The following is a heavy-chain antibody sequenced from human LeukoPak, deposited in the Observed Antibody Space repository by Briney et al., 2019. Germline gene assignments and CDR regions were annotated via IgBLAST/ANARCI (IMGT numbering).Heavy chain of an antibody. J-gene: IGHJ4*02. CDR3: ARTLYYDILTSYSPTPYYFDY. D-gene: IGHD3-9*01. CDR2: IKQGGSEK. CDR1: GLPLSRLW. V-gene: IGHV3-7*01. Sequence: GGSVTLSCGLSGLPLSRLWVIWVRHARGRAVVGWAYIKQGGSEKYYVASVKRRFTISRDNDKNSLHLQTNTLRPEDTAVYYCARTLYYDILTSYSPTPYYFDYWGQGTLVTVSS.